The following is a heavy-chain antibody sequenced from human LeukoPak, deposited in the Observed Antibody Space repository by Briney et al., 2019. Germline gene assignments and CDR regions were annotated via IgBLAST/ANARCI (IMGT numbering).Heavy chain of an antibody. CDR3: ARHSSQESGSYYVPLGY. J-gene: IGHJ4*02. CDR2: VHYTEST. D-gene: IGHD3-10*01. CDR1: GDSVSSSTFY. V-gene: IGHV4-39*01. Sequence: SETLSLTCTVSGDSVSSSTFYWGSIRQPPGKGLEWIACVHYTESTFYNPSLKIRVTLSMDTSKTQFSMNLRSVTAADTGVHYCARHSSQESGSYYVPLGYWGQGSLVTVCS.